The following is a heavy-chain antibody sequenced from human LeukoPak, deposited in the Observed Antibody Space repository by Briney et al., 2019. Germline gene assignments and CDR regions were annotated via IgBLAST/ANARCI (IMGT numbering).Heavy chain of an antibody. D-gene: IGHD5-18*01. CDR3: ARDSGRPRIQLWLKPYYYYMDV. CDR1: GGSISSGSYY. CDR2: IYTSGST. Sequence: PSETLSLTCTVSGGSISSGSYYWSWLRQPAGKGLEWIARIYTSGSTNYNPSLKSQVTISVDTSKNQFSLKLSSVTAADTAVYYCARDSGRPRIQLWLKPYYYYMDVWGKGTTVTISS. J-gene: IGHJ6*03. V-gene: IGHV4-61*02.